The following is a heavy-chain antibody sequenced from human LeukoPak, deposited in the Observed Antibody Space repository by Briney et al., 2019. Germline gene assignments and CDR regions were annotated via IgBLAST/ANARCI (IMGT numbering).Heavy chain of an antibody. V-gene: IGHV4-34*01. CDR1: GGSFSGYN. CDR3: ARDGGTMGSRKFFDN. CDR2: INQSGRT. Sequence: PSETLSLTCAVYGGSFSGYNWSWIRQPPGKGLEWIGEINQSGRTNYNPSLKSRVTISVDTSRNQFSLILTSVTAADTAVYYCARDGGTMGSRKFFDNWGQGTLVTVSS. J-gene: IGHJ4*02. D-gene: IGHD1-1*01.